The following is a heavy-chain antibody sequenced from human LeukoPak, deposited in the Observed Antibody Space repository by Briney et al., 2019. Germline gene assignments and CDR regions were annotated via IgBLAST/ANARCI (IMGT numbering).Heavy chain of an antibody. J-gene: IGHJ5*02. Sequence: ASVKVSCKASGYTFTGYYMHWVRQAPGQGLEWMGWINPNSGGTNYAQKFQGRVTMTRDTSISTAYMELSRLRSDDTAVYYCARTMTISPAAFDPWGQGTLSPSPQ. CDR2: INPNSGGT. V-gene: IGHV1-2*02. CDR3: ARTMTISPAAFDP. D-gene: IGHD4-17*01. CDR1: GYTFTGYY.